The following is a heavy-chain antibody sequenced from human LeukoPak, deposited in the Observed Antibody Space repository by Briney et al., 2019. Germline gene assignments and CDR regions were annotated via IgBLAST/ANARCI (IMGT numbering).Heavy chain of an antibody. Sequence: ASVKVSCKASGYTFTGYCMHWVRQAPGQGLEWMGWINPNSGGTNYAQKFQGRVTMTRDTSISTAYMELSRLRSDDTAVYYCAREGYYDSSGYQVWGQGTLVTVSS. CDR2: INPNSGGT. J-gene: IGHJ4*02. V-gene: IGHV1-2*02. CDR3: AREGYYDSSGYQV. CDR1: GYTFTGYC. D-gene: IGHD3-22*01.